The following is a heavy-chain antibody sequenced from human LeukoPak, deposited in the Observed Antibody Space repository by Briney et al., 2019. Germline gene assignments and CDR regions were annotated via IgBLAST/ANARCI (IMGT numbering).Heavy chain of an antibody. V-gene: IGHV4-34*01. CDR3: ASPPLRYCSGGSYYRGSHYFDY. D-gene: IGHD2-15*01. Sequence: SETLSLTCAVYGGSFSGYYWSWIRQPPGKGLEWIGEINHSGSTNYNPSLKSRVTISVDTSKNQFSLKLSSVTAADTAVYYCASPPLRYCSGGSYYRGSHYFDYWGQGTLVTVSS. CDR2: INHSGST. J-gene: IGHJ4*02. CDR1: GGSFSGYY.